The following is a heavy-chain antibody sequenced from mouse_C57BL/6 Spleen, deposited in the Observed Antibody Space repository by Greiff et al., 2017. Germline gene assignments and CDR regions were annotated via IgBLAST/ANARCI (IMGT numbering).Heavy chain of an antibody. D-gene: IGHD2-2*01. Sequence: QVQLQQPGAELVKPGASVKLSCKASGYTFTSYWMHWVKQRPGQGLEWIGMIHPNSGSTNYNEKFKSKATLTVDKSSSTAYMQLSSLTSEDSAVYYCARSGVTTYFDVWGTGTTVTVSS. CDR1: GYTFTSYW. J-gene: IGHJ1*03. CDR3: ARSGVTTYFDV. V-gene: IGHV1-64*01. CDR2: IHPNSGST.